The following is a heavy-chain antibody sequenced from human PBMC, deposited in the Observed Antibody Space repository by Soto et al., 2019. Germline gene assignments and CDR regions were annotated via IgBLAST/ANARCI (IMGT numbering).Heavy chain of an antibody. Sequence: PGGSLRLSCAASGFTFGSYVMSWVRQAPGKGLEWVSAISGSGGSTYYADSVKGRFTISRDNSKNTLYLQMNSLRAEDTAVYYCAKVAFYDFWSGYYLAYWGQGTLVTVSS. CDR1: GFTFGSYV. CDR2: ISGSGGST. D-gene: IGHD3-3*01. V-gene: IGHV3-23*01. CDR3: AKVAFYDFWSGYYLAY. J-gene: IGHJ4*02.